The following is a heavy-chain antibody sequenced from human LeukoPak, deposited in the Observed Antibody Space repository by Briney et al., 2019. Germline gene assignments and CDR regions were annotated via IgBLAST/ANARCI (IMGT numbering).Heavy chain of an antibody. V-gene: IGHV4-4*02. Sequence: SGTLSLTCAVSGGSISSSNWWSWVRQPPGKGLEWIGEIYHSGSTNYNPSLKSRVTISVDKSKNQFSLKLSSVTAADTAVYYCARDGGSGSYSRLFDYWGQGTLVTVSS. CDR1: GGSISSSNW. CDR2: IYHSGST. J-gene: IGHJ4*02. D-gene: IGHD1-26*01. CDR3: ARDGGSGSYSRLFDY.